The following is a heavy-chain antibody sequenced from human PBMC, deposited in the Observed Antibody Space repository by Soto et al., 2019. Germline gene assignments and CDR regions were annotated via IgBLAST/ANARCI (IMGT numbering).Heavy chain of an antibody. CDR2: IKQDGSGY. J-gene: IGHJ4*02. CDR1: GFTFRTYW. V-gene: IGHV3-7*04. Sequence: EVQLVESGGGLVQPGGSLRLSCAASGFTFRTYWMTWVRQAPGKGLEWVANIKQDGSGYYYVGSVKGRFTISRDNAKNSLYLQMNSLRAEDTAVYYCARGAFPTWGSYPLDYWGQGTLVTVSS. D-gene: IGHD3-16*02. CDR3: ARGAFPTWGSYPLDY.